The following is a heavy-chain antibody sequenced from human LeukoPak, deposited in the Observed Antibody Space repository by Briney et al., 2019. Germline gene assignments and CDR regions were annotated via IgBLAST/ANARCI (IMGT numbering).Heavy chain of an antibody. J-gene: IGHJ4*02. Sequence: PGGSLRLSCAASGFTFSSYGMRWVRQAPGKGLECVSLIYSDGTTYYADSVKGRFTISRDNSKNTLYLQMDGLRAEDTAVYYCTRVLTVGWGQGTLVTVSS. V-gene: IGHV3-53*01. CDR2: IYSDGTT. CDR3: TRVLTVG. D-gene: IGHD3-9*01. CDR1: GFTFSSYG.